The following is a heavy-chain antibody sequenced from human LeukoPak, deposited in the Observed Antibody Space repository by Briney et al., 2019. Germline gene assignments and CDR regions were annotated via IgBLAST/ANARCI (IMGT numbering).Heavy chain of an antibody. CDR1: GFTFSSYG. D-gene: IGHD6-13*01. CDR2: IWYDGSNK. Sequence: GGSLRLSCAASGFTFSSYGMHWVRQAPGKGLEWVAVIWYDGSNKYYADSVKGRFTISRDNSKNSLYLQLNSLRAEDTAVYYCAREGITAAADHWGQGTLVTVSS. V-gene: IGHV3-33*01. CDR3: AREGITAAADH. J-gene: IGHJ4*02.